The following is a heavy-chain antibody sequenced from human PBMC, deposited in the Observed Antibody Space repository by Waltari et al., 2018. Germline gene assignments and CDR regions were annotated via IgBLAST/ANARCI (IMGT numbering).Heavy chain of an antibody. CDR1: GFTFSSYG. V-gene: IGHV3-30*02. J-gene: IGHJ4*02. CDR2: IRYDGSNK. D-gene: IGHD5-12*01. Sequence: QVQLVESGGGVVQPGGSLRLSWAASGFTFSSYGLHWVRQAPGKGLEWVAFIRYDGSNKYYADSVKGRFTISRDNSKNTLYLQMNSLRAEDTAVYYCAKGVYIVATIDYWGQGTLVTVSS. CDR3: AKGVYIVATIDY.